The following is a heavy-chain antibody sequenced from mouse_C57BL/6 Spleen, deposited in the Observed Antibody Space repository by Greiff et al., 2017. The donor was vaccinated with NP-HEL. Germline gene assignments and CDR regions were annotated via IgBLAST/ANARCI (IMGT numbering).Heavy chain of an antibody. V-gene: IGHV5-4*01. CDR2: ISDGGSYT. Sequence: EVKVVESGGGLVKPGGSLKLSCAASGFTFSSYAMSWVRQTPEKRLEWVATISDGGSYTYYPDNVKGRFTISRDNAKNNLYLQMSHLKSEDTAMYYCARELPPFDYWGQGTTLTVSS. CDR3: ARELPPFDY. CDR1: GFTFSSYA. J-gene: IGHJ2*01.